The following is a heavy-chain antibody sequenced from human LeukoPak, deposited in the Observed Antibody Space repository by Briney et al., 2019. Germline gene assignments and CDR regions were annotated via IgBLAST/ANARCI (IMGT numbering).Heavy chain of an antibody. CDR1: GFTFSSNAAG. CDR2: NYWLNDK. CDR3: VHSGTVTSRNDAFDV. J-gene: IGHJ3*01. V-gene: IGHV2-5*01. D-gene: IGHD4-17*01. Sequence: SSPTLSQPSPALTLTFTFSGFTFSSNAAGVGWIRQPPVKARESLALNYWLNDKLYIPSLKSKLPITTDTSKIPVVLTPITMAAVDTGTYYCVHSGTVTSRNDAFDVWGQGTMVTVSS.